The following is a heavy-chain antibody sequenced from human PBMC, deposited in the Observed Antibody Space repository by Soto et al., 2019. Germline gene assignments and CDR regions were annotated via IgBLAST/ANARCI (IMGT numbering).Heavy chain of an antibody. CDR1: GFTFSNYA. CDR3: AKDLYSIVVPRGAFDI. V-gene: IGHV3-23*01. Sequence: EVQLLESGGGLVRPGGSLRLSCATSGFTFSNYAMSWVRQAPGKGLEWVSGISGNGGNTYYADSVKGRFTMSRDNSKNTLYLQMNSLRAEDTALYYCAKDLYSIVVPRGAFDIWGQGTVVTVSS. CDR2: ISGNGGNT. D-gene: IGHD3-22*01. J-gene: IGHJ3*02.